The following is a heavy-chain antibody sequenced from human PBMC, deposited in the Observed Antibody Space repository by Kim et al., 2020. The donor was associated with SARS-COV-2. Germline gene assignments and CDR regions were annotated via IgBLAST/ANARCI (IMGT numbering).Heavy chain of an antibody. CDR1: GFTFSNAW. J-gene: IGHJ4*02. Sequence: GGSLRLSCAASGFTFSNAWMTWVRQAPGKGLEWVGRIKTKTDDVATDYAAPVEASSTISSDDSENVQFMNLNSVKTEDTAIYYCTTIRLTWGCWGQGTLV. CDR2: IKTKTDDVAT. V-gene: IGHV3-15*01. CDR3: TTIRLTWGC. D-gene: IGHD7-27*01.